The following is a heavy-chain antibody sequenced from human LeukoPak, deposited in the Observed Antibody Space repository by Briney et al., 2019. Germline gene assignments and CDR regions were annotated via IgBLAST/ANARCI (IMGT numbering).Heavy chain of an antibody. J-gene: IGHJ6*02. CDR1: GGSISSGGYY. Sequence: SQTLSLTCTVSGGSISSGGYYWSWIRQHPGTGLEWIGYNYYSGSTYYNPSLKSRVTISVDTSKNQFSLKLSSVTAADTAVYYCARGTGTTRQYYYGMDVWGQGTTVTVSS. V-gene: IGHV4-31*03. CDR2: NYYSGST. CDR3: ARGTGTTRQYYYGMDV. D-gene: IGHD1-7*01.